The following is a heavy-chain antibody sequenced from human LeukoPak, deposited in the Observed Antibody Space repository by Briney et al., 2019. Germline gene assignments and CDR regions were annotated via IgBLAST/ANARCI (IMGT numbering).Heavy chain of an antibody. CDR2: IIPIFGTA. Sequence: SVKVSCKASGGTFSSYAISWVRQTPGQGLEWMGGIIPIFGTANYAQKFQGRVTITADESTSTAYMELSSLRSEDTAVYYCAREPGYCSSTSCSNYYYYGMDVWGQGTTVTVSS. V-gene: IGHV1-69*13. CDR1: GGTFSSYA. J-gene: IGHJ6*02. CDR3: AREPGYCSSTSCSNYYYYGMDV. D-gene: IGHD2-2*01.